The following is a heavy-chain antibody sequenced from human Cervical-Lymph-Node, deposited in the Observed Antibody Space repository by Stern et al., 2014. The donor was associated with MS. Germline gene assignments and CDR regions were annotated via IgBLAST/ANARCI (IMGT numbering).Heavy chain of an antibody. CDR1: EYTHNNYL. CDR2: INPSGAT. V-gene: IGHV1-46*02. Sequence: AQLVESGSEVKKPGASVKVSCKASEYTHNNYLIHCVRQAPGQRPDWMGVINPSGATNYAQKVQDRVTMTTDASTSTFYMELSRLRSEDTAVYYCAVRYCSGGRCYSVPDVWGQGTTVIVSS. D-gene: IGHD2-15*01. J-gene: IGHJ6*02. CDR3: AVRYCSGGRCYSVPDV.